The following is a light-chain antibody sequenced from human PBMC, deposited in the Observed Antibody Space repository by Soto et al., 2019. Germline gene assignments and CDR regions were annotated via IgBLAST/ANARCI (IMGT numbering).Light chain of an antibody. Sequence: QSVLTQPASVSGSPGQSITISCTGTSSDIGSHNFVSWHQQHPGKAPKFIIYGVSNRPSGVSNRFSGSKSGNTASLTISGLQADDEADYYCSSYTSTYIWVFGGGTKLTAL. CDR1: SSDIGSHNF. CDR3: SSYTSTYIWV. J-gene: IGLJ3*02. CDR2: GVS. V-gene: IGLV2-14*01.